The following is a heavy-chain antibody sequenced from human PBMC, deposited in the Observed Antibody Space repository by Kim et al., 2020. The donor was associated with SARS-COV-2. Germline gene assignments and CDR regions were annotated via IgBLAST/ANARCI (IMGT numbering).Heavy chain of an antibody. CDR3: AKDLWDYSGMDV. J-gene: IGHJ6*02. V-gene: IGHV3-23*01. D-gene: IGHD1-26*01. Sequence: AGSVKGRFFISRDDSKNTLDLRLNSLRAEDTALYYCAKDLWDYSGMDVWGQGTTVTVSS.